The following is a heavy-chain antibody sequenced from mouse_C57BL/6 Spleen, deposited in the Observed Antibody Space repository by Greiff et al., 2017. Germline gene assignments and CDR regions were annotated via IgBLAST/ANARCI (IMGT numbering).Heavy chain of an antibody. CDR1: GYTFTSYW. J-gene: IGHJ4*01. CDR3: ARSYYGSSNHAMDY. D-gene: IGHD1-1*01. V-gene: IGHV1-50*01. CDR2: IDPSDSYT. Sequence: QVQLQQPGAELVKPGASVKLSCKASGYTFTSYWMQWVKQRPGQGLEWIGEIDPSDSYTNYNQKFKGKATLTVDTSSSTAYMQLSSLTSEDSAVYYCARSYYGSSNHAMDYWGQGTSVTVSS.